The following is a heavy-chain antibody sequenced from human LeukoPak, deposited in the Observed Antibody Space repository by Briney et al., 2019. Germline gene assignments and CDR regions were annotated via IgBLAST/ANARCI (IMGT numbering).Heavy chain of an antibody. V-gene: IGHV4-61*02. Sequence: SETLSLTCTVSGGSISSGSYYWSWIRRPAGKGLEWIGRIYTSGSTNYNPSLKSRVTISVGTSKNQFSLKLSSVTAADTAAYYCARVLMAAAAWNNWFDPWGQGTLVTVSS. D-gene: IGHD6-13*01. J-gene: IGHJ5*02. CDR2: IYTSGST. CDR1: GGSISSGSYY. CDR3: ARVLMAAAAWNNWFDP.